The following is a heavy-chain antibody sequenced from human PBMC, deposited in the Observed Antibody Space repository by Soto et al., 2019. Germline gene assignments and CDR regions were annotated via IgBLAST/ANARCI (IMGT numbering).Heavy chain of an antibody. CDR3: ARRPTDSSGPRWAFDI. CDR2: ISSSSSYI. D-gene: IGHD3-22*01. CDR1: GFTFSSYS. V-gene: IGHV3-21*01. Sequence: GGSLRLSCAASGFTFSSYSMNWVRQAPGKGLEWVSSISSSSSYIYYADSVKGRFTISRDNAKNSLYLQMNSLRAEDTAVYYCARRPTDSSGPRWAFDIWGQGTMVTVSS. J-gene: IGHJ3*02.